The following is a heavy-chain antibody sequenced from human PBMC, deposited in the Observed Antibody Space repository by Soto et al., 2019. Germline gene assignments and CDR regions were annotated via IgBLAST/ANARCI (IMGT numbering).Heavy chain of an antibody. CDR2: IRGSGGST. J-gene: IGHJ4*02. Sequence: GGSLRLSCAASGFTFSNYAMSWVRQAPGKGLEWVSGIRGSGGSTYYADSVKGRFTISRDNSKNTLYLQMNSLRAEDTAVYYCAKGDYDFWSGFSGYWGQGTLVTVSS. V-gene: IGHV3-23*01. CDR3: AKGDYDFWSGFSGY. CDR1: GFTFSNYA. D-gene: IGHD3-3*01.